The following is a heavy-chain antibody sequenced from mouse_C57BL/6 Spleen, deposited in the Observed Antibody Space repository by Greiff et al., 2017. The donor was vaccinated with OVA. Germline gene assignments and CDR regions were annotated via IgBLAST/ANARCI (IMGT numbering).Heavy chain of an antibody. CDR1: GYAFTNYL. D-gene: IGHD2-1*01. CDR3: ARADGKGNAMDY. Sequence: QVQLKQSGAELVRPGTSVKVSCKASGYAFTNYLIEWVKQRPGQGLEWIGVINPGSGGTNYNEKFKGKATLTADKSSSTAYMQLSSLTSEDSAVYFCARADGKGNAMDYWGQGTSVTVSS. V-gene: IGHV1-54*01. J-gene: IGHJ4*01. CDR2: INPGSGGT.